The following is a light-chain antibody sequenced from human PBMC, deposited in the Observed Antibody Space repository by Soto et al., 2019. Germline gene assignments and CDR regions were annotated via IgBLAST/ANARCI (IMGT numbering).Light chain of an antibody. CDR2: DVS. V-gene: IGLV2-14*01. J-gene: IGLJ2*01. CDR1: SSDVGAYNY. Sequence: QSALTQPASVSGSPGQSITISCTGTSSDVGAYNYVSWYQQHPGKAPKLMIYDVSNRPSGVSNRFSGSKSGNTASLTISGLQAEDEADYNCTSYTTSTAHVFGGGTKLTVL. CDR3: TSYTTSTAHV.